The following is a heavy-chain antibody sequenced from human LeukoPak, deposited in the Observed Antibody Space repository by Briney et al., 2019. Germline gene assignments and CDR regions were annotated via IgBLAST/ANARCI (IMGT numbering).Heavy chain of an antibody. Sequence: GGSLRLSCEASGFTFTTYPMSWVRQAPGKGLEWVSTFSGSGGRTYYADSVKGRFTISRGNSKNTLSLQMNSLRAEDTAVYYCAKVTSSYNYFDYWGQGSLVTVSS. CDR1: GFTFTTYP. CDR2: FSGSGGRT. V-gene: IGHV3-23*01. CDR3: AKVTSSYNYFDY. J-gene: IGHJ4*02. D-gene: IGHD2-2*01.